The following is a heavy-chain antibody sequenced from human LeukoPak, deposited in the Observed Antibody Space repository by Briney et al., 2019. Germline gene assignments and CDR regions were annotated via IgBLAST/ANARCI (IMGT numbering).Heavy chain of an antibody. Sequence: SETLSLTCTVSGASIRSNYYWGWIRQPPGKGLEWIGYIYYTGRTYNNPSLKSRISISIDTSSNQFSLKVASVSAADTAVYYCASTHAGRYYTTFDSWGQGTLVTVSS. J-gene: IGHJ4*02. D-gene: IGHD1-26*01. CDR1: GASIRSNYY. CDR2: IYYTGRT. V-gene: IGHV4-39*01. CDR3: ASTHAGRYYTTFDS.